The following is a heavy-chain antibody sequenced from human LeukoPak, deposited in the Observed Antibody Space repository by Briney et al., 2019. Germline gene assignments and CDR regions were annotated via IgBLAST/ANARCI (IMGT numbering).Heavy chain of an antibody. J-gene: IGHJ3*02. CDR3: ARGSIAARNDAFDI. V-gene: IGHV4-59*01. D-gene: IGHD6-6*01. Sequence: PSETLSLTCTVSGGSISSYYWNWIRKPPGRGLEWIGYIYYSGSTNYNPSLKSRVTISVDTSKNQFSQKLSFVTAADTAVYYCARGSIAARNDAFDIWGQGTMVTVSS. CDR2: IYYSGST. CDR1: GGSISSYY.